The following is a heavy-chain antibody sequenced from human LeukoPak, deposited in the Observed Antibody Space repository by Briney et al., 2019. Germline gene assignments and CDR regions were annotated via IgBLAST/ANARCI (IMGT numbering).Heavy chain of an antibody. V-gene: IGHV4-39*07. CDR1: GGSISSSSYY. CDR2: IYYSGST. J-gene: IGHJ4*02. CDR3: ARVNDFWSGLYYFDY. D-gene: IGHD3-3*01. Sequence: SETLSLTCTVSGGSISSSSYYWGWIRPPPGKGLEWIGSIYYSGSTYYNPSLKSRATISVDTSKNQFFLKLSSVTAADTAVYYCARVNDFWSGLYYFDYWGQGTLVTVSS.